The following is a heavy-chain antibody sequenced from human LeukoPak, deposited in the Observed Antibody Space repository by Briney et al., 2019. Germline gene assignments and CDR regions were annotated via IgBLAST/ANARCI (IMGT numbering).Heavy chain of an antibody. J-gene: IGHJ4*02. V-gene: IGHV4-39*07. CDR2: IYYSGST. Sequence: SETLSLTCTVSGASVSGSAYYWGWIRQPPGKGLEWIGNIYYSGSTYYNESLESRVTISIDTSKNQFSLKLSSVTAADTAVYYCASERDDSSGYWYPSLDYWGQGTLVTVSS. D-gene: IGHD3-22*01. CDR3: ASERDDSSGYWYPSLDY. CDR1: GASVSGSAYY.